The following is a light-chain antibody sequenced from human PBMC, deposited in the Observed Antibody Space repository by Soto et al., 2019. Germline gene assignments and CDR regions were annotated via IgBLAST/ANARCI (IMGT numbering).Light chain of an antibody. CDR3: QPHDSAIT. CDR2: DAS. V-gene: IGKV3D-15*01. Sequence: EIVMTQSPATLSVSPGERATLSCRASQSVSGNLAWYQQKPGQAPRLLIYDASTRATGIPARFSGSGSGTEYTLTISSLQSEDFAIYYCQPHDSAITFGQGTRLDIK. J-gene: IGKJ5*01. CDR1: QSVSGN.